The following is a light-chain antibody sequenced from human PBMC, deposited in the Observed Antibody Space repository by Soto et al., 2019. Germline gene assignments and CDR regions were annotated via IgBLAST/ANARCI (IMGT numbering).Light chain of an antibody. CDR2: AAF. CDR1: QSISSY. CDR3: QQSSSSPWT. J-gene: IGKJ1*01. Sequence: DIQMTQSPSTLPASVGDRVTITCRASQSISSYLNWYQQKPGKAPKLLIYAAFTLQTGVSSRFIGSGSGTDFTLTINSLQPEDFATYYCQQSSSSPWTFGQGTKVDIK. V-gene: IGKV1-39*01.